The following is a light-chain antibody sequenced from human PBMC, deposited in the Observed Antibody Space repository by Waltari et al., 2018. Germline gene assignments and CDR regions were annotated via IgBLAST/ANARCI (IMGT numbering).Light chain of an antibody. J-gene: IGKJ1*01. CDR2: QAS. V-gene: IGKV1-5*03. CDR3: QQYKNYPRT. CDR1: QSISNW. Sequence: DIQMTQSPSTLSASVGDRITVTCRASQSISNWLAWYQQKPGKAPNLLIYQASNLESGVPLRFSGSGSGTEFTLTINNLQPDDFATYYCQQYKNYPRTFGQGTKVEIK.